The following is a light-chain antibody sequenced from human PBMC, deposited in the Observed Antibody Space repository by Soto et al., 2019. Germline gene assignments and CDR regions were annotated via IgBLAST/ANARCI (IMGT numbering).Light chain of an antibody. CDR2: VAS. Sequence: EIVLTQSPGTLSLSPGERATLSCRASQSVSSSYLAWYQQKPGQAPRLLSYVASSRATGMPDRFSGSGSGTYITLTISTLETRDFAFDYWQQYGSSVCTVGQGTQLEIK. CDR1: QSVSSSY. J-gene: IGKJ2*02. V-gene: IGKV3-20*01. CDR3: QQYGSSVCT.